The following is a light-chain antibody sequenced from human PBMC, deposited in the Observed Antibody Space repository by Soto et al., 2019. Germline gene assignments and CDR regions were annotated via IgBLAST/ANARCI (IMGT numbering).Light chain of an antibody. CDR1: SSNIGSKS. Sequence: QSVLTQPPSVSGTPGQRVNMSCSGSSSNIGSKSVSWYQHLPQTAPKLLIYSNDLRPSGVPDRFSASRSGTSASLAISGLQSEDEANFYCATWDDSLDGPVFGGGTKLTVL. CDR2: SND. CDR3: ATWDDSLDGPV. J-gene: IGLJ2*01. V-gene: IGLV1-44*01.